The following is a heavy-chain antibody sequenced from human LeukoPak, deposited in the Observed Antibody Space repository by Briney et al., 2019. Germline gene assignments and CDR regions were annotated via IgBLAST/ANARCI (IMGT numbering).Heavy chain of an antibody. CDR2: ISGSGSST. CDR3: AKDATVSSYWYFDL. CDR1: GFTFNSYA. J-gene: IGHJ2*01. V-gene: IGHV3-23*01. Sequence: SGGPLRISCAASGFTFNSYAMSWVRQAPGKGLEWVSAISGSGSSTYYADSVKGRFTISRDNSKNTLYLQMNSLRAEDTALYYCAKDATVSSYWYFDLWGRGTLVTVSS. D-gene: IGHD4-17*01.